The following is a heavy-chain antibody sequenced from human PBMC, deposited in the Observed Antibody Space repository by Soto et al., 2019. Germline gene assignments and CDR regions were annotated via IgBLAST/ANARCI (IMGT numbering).Heavy chain of an antibody. CDR1: GFTFSNYA. J-gene: IGHJ4*02. CDR2: ISGGGGT. Sequence: GGSLRLSCAASGFTFSNYALNWVRHAPGKGLEWVSGISGGGGTHYTDSVKGRFTISRDNSKNTVFLQMNSLRAEDTAVYFCTKGSHYDILTAYHAFDFWGPGTLVTSPQ. D-gene: IGHD3-9*01. CDR3: TKGSHYDILTAYHAFDF. V-gene: IGHV3-23*01.